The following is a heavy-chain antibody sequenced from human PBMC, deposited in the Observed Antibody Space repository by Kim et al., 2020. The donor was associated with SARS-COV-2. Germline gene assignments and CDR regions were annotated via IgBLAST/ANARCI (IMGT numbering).Heavy chain of an antibody. CDR1: GGTFSSYA. CDR3: ARNLLELNWFDP. V-gene: IGHV1-69*13. Sequence: SVKVSCKASGGTFSSYAISWVRQAPGQGLEWMGGIIPIFGTANYAQKFQGRVTITADESTSTAYMELSSLRSEDTAVYYCARNLLELNWFDPWGQGTLVTVSS. J-gene: IGHJ5*02. D-gene: IGHD3-3*01. CDR2: IIPIFGTA.